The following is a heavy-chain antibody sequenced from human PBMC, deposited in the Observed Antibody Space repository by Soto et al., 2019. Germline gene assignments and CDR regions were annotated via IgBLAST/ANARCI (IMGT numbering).Heavy chain of an antibody. J-gene: IGHJ4*02. CDR3: ARGITMVRGVTFSPYFDY. Sequence: QVQLQESGPGLVKPSQTLSHTCTVSGGSISSGGYYWRWLRQLPGKGLEWIGYIYYSGRTYYNPSLKSPVTISVDTSKNQFPLQRSSVTAADTAVYYCARGITMVRGVTFSPYFDYCGQGTLVTVSS. CDR1: GGSISSGGYY. CDR2: IYYSGRT. D-gene: IGHD3-10*01. V-gene: IGHV4-31*01.